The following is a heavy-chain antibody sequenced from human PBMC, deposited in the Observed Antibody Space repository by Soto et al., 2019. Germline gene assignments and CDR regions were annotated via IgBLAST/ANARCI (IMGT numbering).Heavy chain of an antibody. CDR2: FYYSGNT. V-gene: IGHV4-59*01. J-gene: IGHJ5*02. Sequence: SETLSLTCTVSGASITSYYWSWIRQPPGKGLEWIGYFYYSGNTNYNPSLKSRVTISADTSKNQFSLKLSSVTAADTAVYYCARDTSSCDPWGPGTMVTVYS. CDR3: ARDTSSCDP. D-gene: IGHD6-13*01. CDR1: GASITSYY.